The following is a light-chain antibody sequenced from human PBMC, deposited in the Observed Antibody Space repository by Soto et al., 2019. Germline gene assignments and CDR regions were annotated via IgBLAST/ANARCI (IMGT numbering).Light chain of an antibody. Sequence: EIVLTRSPGTLSLSPGERATLSYRASQGVSSSYLAWYQQKPGQAPRLLIYGASSRATRIPDSFSGSGSGTDFTLTISRLEPEDFAVYYCQQYGSPPITFGQGTRLDIK. CDR3: QQYGSPPIT. J-gene: IGKJ5*01. CDR1: QGVSSSY. CDR2: GAS. V-gene: IGKV3-20*01.